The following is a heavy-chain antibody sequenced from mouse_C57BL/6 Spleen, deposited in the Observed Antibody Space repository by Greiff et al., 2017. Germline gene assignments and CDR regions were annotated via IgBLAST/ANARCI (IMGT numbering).Heavy chain of an antibody. CDR1: GYTFTSYW. CDR2: INPSNGGT. D-gene: IGHD3-3*01. J-gene: IGHJ4*01. Sequence: VQLQESGTELVKPGASVKLSCKASGYTFTSYWMHWVKQRPGQGLEWIGNINPSNGGTNYNEKFKSKATLTVDKSSSTAYMQLSSLTSEDSAVYYCARLGGRPYYAIDYWGQGTSVTVSS. CDR3: ARLGGRPYYAIDY. V-gene: IGHV1-53*01.